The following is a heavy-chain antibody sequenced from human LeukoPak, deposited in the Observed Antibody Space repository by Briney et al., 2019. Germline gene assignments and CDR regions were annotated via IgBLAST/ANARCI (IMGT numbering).Heavy chain of an antibody. D-gene: IGHD6-19*01. Sequence: GGSLRLSCAASGFTFSDSWMHWVRQVPGRGQEWLSRTCKEGSDTVYAAPAKGRVTASRDHDKNTVYLELTNLRPDDTAVHYCARGGYSGPYYRFSWGREPLVTVAS. J-gene: IGHJ4*02. CDR2: TCKEGSDT. CDR3: ARGGYSGPYYRFS. V-gene: IGHV3-74*01. CDR1: GFTFSDSW.